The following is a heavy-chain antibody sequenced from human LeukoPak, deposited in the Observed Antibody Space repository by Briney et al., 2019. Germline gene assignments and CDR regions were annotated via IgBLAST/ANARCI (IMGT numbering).Heavy chain of an antibody. D-gene: IGHD3-22*01. CDR1: GGSISTYY. CDR2: IYYTGST. CDR3: AREGDSSGYPPAH. Sequence: PSETLSLTCTVSGGSISTYYWSWIRQPPGKGLEWIGNIYYTGSTIYNPSLESRVTMSVDTSKNQFSLKLSSVTAADTAVYYCAREGDSSGYPPAHWGQGTLVTVSS. J-gene: IGHJ4*02. V-gene: IGHV4-59*12.